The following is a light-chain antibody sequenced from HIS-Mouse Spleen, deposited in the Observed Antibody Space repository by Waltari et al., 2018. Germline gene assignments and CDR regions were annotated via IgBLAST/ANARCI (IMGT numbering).Light chain of an antibody. CDR3: CSYAGSYTGV. CDR1: SSDVGGYNY. Sequence: QSALTQPRSVSGSPGQSVTISCTGTSSDVGGYNYVSWYQQHPGKAPKLMIYDVSNRPSGVPDRFSGSKSGNTVSLTISGLQAEDEADYYCCSYAGSYTGVFGTGTKVTVL. V-gene: IGLV2-11*01. J-gene: IGLJ1*01. CDR2: DVS.